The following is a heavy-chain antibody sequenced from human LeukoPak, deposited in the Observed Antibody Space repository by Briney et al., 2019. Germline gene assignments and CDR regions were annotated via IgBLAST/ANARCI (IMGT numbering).Heavy chain of an antibody. CDR1: EFTFRNYG. CDR2: ISNSGGST. Sequence: GGPLRLSCAASEFTFRNYGMSWVRQAPGKGLEWVSSISNSGGSTYYADSVKGRFTISRDNFKNTLFLQMNSLRAEDTAVYYCAKDKRVSTGSYFPFDYWGQRTLVTVSS. D-gene: IGHD1-26*01. V-gene: IGHV3-23*01. J-gene: IGHJ4*02. CDR3: AKDKRVSTGSYFPFDY.